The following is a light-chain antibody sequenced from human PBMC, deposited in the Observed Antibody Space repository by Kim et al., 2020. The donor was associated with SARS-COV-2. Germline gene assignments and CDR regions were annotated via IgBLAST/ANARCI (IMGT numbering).Light chain of an antibody. V-gene: IGLV2-23*02. CDR3: CSYAGSSTFDVV. Sequence: SSTSSCTGTSSDVGSYNLGSWYQQHPGKAPKLMVYEVTKRPSGVSNRFSGSKSGNTASLTISGLQAEDEADYYCCSYAGSSTFDVVFGGGTQLTVL. CDR1: SSDVGSYNL. CDR2: EVT. J-gene: IGLJ2*01.